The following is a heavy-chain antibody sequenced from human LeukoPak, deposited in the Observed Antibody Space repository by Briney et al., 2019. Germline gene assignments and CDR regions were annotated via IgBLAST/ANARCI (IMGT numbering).Heavy chain of an antibody. CDR1: GGSISSSSYY. CDR2: IYYSGST. J-gene: IGHJ6*03. CDR3: AKNSGSYWRSYYSYMDV. V-gene: IGHV4-39*01. D-gene: IGHD1-26*01. Sequence: PSETLSLTCTVSGGSISSSSYYWGWIRQPPGKGLEWIGSIYYSGSTYYNPSLKSRVTISVDTSKNQFSLKLSSLTAADTAVYYCAKNSGSYWRSYYSYMDVWGKGTTVTLSS.